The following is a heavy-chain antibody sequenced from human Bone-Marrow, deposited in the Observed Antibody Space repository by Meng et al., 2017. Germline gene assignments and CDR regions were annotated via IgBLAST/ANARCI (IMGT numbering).Heavy chain of an antibody. V-gene: IGHV3-15*01. J-gene: IGHJ4*02. CDR2: IKSNSDGGTT. D-gene: IGHD6-13*01. CDR1: GFSFTDVR. CDR3: ATGAAAADH. Sequence: GESLKTPRVASGFSFTDVRMSRDRQAPGKGLEWVGRIKSNSDGGTTDYAAPVKGRFTISRDDSKNTLYLQMNSLITEDTAVYFCATGAAAADHWGQGILVTVSS.